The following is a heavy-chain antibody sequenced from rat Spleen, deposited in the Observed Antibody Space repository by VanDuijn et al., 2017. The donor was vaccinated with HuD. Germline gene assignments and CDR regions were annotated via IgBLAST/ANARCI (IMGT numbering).Heavy chain of an antibody. D-gene: IGHD1-9*01. V-gene: IGHV5-29*01. CDR2: VIYDGSLT. CDR3: ARRHYGYTDYFDH. Sequence: EVQLVESGGGLVQPGRSLKLSCAASGFTFNNYDMPWVRQAPTKGLEWVATVIYDGSLTYYRDSVKGRFTISRDNAKNSLYLQMDSLRSEDTATYYCARRHYGYTDYFDHWGQGVMVTVSS. J-gene: IGHJ2*01. CDR1: GFTFNNYD.